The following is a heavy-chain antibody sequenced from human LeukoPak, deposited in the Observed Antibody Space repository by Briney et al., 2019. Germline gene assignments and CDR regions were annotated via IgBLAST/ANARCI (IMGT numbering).Heavy chain of an antibody. Sequence: GASVKVSCKASGGTFSSYAISWVRQAPGQGLEWMGWISTYNANTNYAQKLQGRVTMTTDTSTSTAYMELRSLRSDDTAVYYCARKTIAGGYNWFDPWGQGTLVTVPS. CDR1: GGTFSSYA. J-gene: IGHJ5*02. CDR2: ISTYNANT. V-gene: IGHV1-18*01. CDR3: ARKTIAGGYNWFDP. D-gene: IGHD6-13*01.